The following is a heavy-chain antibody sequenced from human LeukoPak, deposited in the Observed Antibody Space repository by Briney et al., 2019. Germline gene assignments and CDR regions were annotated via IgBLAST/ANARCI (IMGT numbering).Heavy chain of an antibody. CDR2: ITPIFGTA. D-gene: IGHD3-22*01. CDR1: GGTFSSYA. J-gene: IGHJ4*02. Sequence: SVKVSCKASGGTFSSYAISWVRQAPGQGLEWMGGITPIFGTANYAQKFQGRVTITADESTSTAYMELSSLRSEDTAVYYCADITMTVAGRDYWGQGTLVTVSS. CDR3: ADITMTVAGRDY. V-gene: IGHV1-69*13.